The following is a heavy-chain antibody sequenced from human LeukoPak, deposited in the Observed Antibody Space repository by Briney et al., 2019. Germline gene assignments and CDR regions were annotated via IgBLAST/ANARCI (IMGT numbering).Heavy chain of an antibody. Sequence: QTGGSLRLSCAASGFTFSDYGMHWVRQVPGKALEWVAVIWYDGSNKYYTNSVKGRFTISRDNSKNTLYLQMNSLSPEDTAVYSCARGDRVGTTTRAEYFFHWGQGTLVIVSS. CDR3: ARGDRVGTTTRAEYFFH. J-gene: IGHJ1*01. D-gene: IGHD1-26*01. V-gene: IGHV3-33*01. CDR2: IWYDGSNK. CDR1: GFTFSDYG.